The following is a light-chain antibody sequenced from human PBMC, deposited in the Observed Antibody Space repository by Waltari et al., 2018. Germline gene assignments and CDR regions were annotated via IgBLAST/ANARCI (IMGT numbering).Light chain of an antibody. CDR2: DVF. CDR3: SSYTSSSALV. V-gene: IGLV2-14*03. CDR1: GSDIGGYNY. Sequence: QSALTQPASVSGSPGQSITISCTGTGSDIGGYNYVSWYQPHPGKAPKVMIYDVFYRPSGVANRFSGSKSGNTPSLTIFGLQAEDEADYYCSSYTSSSALVFGTGTKVTVL. J-gene: IGLJ1*01.